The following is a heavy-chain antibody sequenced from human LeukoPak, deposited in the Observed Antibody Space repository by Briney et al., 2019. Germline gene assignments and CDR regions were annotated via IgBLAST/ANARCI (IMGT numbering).Heavy chain of an antibody. CDR2: INHSGST. J-gene: IGHJ5*02. D-gene: IGHD6-13*01. V-gene: IGHV4-34*01. CDR3: ARGPPYSSQPP. Sequence: PSETLSLTCAVYGGSFSGYYWSWIRQPPGKGLEWIGEINHSGSTNYNPSLKSRVTISVDTSKNQFSLKLSSVTAADTAVYYCARGPPYSSQPPWGQGTLVSVSS. CDR1: GGSFSGYY.